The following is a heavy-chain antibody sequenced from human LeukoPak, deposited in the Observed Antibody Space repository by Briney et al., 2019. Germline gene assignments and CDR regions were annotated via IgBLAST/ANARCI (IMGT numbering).Heavy chain of an antibody. CDR2: IKQDGSDK. V-gene: IGHV3-7*03. CDR3: ARGSLGYSFGFSV. D-gene: IGHD5-12*01. J-gene: IGHJ3*01. Sequence: GGSLRLSCAASGFTFTSYWMNWVRQFPGKGLEWVANIKQDGSDKYYVDSVKGRSTISRDNAKNSVYLQMNSLRVEDTAVYFCARGSLGYSFGFSVWGQGATVTVSS. CDR1: GFTFTSYW.